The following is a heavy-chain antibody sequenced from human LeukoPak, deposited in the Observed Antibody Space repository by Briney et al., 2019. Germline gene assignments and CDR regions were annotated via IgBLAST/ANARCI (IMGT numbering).Heavy chain of an antibody. J-gene: IGHJ6*02. Sequence: ASVKVSCKASGYTFTKYYIHWVRQAPGQGLECMGIINPSGGSANYAQKFQGRVTMTTDTSTTTVYMELSSLRSADTAVYYCARDLLVMAGNYYYGMDVWGQGTAVTVSS. V-gene: IGHV1-46*01. CDR3: ARDLLVMAGNYYYGMDV. CDR2: INPSGGSA. CDR1: GYTFTKYY. D-gene: IGHD2-21*01.